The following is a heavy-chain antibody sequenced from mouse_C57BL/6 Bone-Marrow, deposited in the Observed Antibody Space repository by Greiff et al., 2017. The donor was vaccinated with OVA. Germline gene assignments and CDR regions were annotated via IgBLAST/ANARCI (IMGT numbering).Heavy chain of an antibody. CDR2: IDPANGNT. CDR1: GFTFTNTY. D-gene: IGHD6-1*01. V-gene: IGHV14-3*01. Sequence: VQLQASVAELVRPGASVKLSCTASGFTFTNTYMHWVMQSPEQVLSLIGRIDPANGNTKYAPKFQGKATITADTSSNTAYLQLSSLTSEDTAIYYCARGSSGYWGQGTTLTVSS. CDR3: ARGSSGY. J-gene: IGHJ2*01.